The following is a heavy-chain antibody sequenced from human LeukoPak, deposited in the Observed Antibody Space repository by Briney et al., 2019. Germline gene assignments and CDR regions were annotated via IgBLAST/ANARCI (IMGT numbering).Heavy chain of an antibody. CDR3: ARSSGYSRGAMDV. D-gene: IGHD3-22*01. V-gene: IGHV4-39*07. CDR2: IYYSGST. Sequence: SETLSLTCTVSGGSISSSSYYWGWIRQPPGKGLEWIGSIYYSGSTYYNPSLKSRVTISVNTSKNQFSLKLSSVTAADTAVYYCARSSGYSRGAMDVWGKGTTVTVSS. CDR1: GGSISSSSYY. J-gene: IGHJ6*03.